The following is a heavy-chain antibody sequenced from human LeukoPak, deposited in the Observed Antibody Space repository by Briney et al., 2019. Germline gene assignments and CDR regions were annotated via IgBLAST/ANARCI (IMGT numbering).Heavy chain of an antibody. CDR3: ARDRRYCSGGSCYFDYFFDY. CDR1: GFTFSIYW. Sequence: GGSLRLSCAASGFTFSIYWMNWVRQAPGKGLEWVAVISYDGSINFYAASVKGRFTISRDNSKNTLYLQMNSLRAEDTALYFCARDRRYCSGGSCYFDYFFDYWGQGTLVTVSS. D-gene: IGHD2-15*01. CDR2: ISYDGSIN. V-gene: IGHV3-30-3*01. J-gene: IGHJ4*02.